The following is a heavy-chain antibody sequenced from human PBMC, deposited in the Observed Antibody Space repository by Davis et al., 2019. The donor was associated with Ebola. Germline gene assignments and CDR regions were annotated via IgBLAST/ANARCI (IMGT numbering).Heavy chain of an antibody. CDR2: IKSKTDGGTT. V-gene: IGHV3-15*01. CDR3: TTGQYSGSRGY. Sequence: GSLKISCAASGFTFSNAWMSWVRQAPGKGLEWVGRIKSKTDGGTTDYAAPVKGRFTISRDDSKNTLYLQMNSLKTEDTAVYYCTTGQYSGSRGYWGQGTLVTVSS. CDR1: GFTFSNAW. D-gene: IGHD1-26*01. J-gene: IGHJ4*02.